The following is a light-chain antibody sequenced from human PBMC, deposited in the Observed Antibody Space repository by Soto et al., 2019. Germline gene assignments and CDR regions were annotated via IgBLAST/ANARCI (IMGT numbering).Light chain of an antibody. CDR3: SSHSSSSNLVV. CDR1: SSDVGGYNY. J-gene: IGLJ2*01. Sequence: QSALTQPASMSGSPGQSITISCTGTSSDVGGYNYDSWYRQHPGKAPKLMIYDVNNRPSGVSNRFSGSKSGNTASLTISGLQAEDEADYYCSSHSSSSNLVVFGGGTKVTVL. V-gene: IGLV2-14*03. CDR2: DVN.